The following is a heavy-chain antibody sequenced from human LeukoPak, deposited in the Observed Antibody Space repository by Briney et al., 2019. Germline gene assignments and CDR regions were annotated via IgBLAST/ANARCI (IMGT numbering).Heavy chain of an antibody. CDR1: GYSISSGYY. Sequence: ASETLSLTCTVSGYSISSGYYWGWIRQPPGKGLEWIGSIYHSGSTYYNPSLKSRVTISVDTSKNQFSLKLSSVTAADTAVYYCARPPASYSSGWYYFDYWGQGTLVTVSS. V-gene: IGHV4-38-2*02. D-gene: IGHD6-19*01. CDR2: IYHSGST. J-gene: IGHJ4*02. CDR3: ARPPASYSSGWYYFDY.